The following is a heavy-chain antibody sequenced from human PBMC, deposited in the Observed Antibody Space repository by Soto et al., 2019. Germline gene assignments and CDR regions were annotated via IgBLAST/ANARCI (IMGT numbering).Heavy chain of an antibody. J-gene: IGHJ4*02. V-gene: IGHV1-69*01. CDR1: GGTFSSYA. Sequence: QVQLVQSGAEVKKPGSSVKVSCKASGGTFSSYAISWVRQAPGQGLEWMGGNIPIFGTANYAQKLQGRVTITADESTSTAYMELSSLRSEDTAVYYCASPHYDYVWGSYRSFVYWGQGTLVTVSA. CDR2: NIPIFGTA. CDR3: ASPHYDYVWGSYRSFVY. D-gene: IGHD3-16*02.